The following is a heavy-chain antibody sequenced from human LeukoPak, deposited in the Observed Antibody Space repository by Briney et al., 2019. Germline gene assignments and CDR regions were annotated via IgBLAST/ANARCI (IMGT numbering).Heavy chain of an antibody. V-gene: IGHV3-7*01. J-gene: IGHJ4*02. CDR2: IKQDGSEK. Sequence: PGGSLRLSCAASGFTFSSYWMSWVRQAPGKGLEWAANIKQDGSEKYYVDSVKGRFTISRGNAKNSLYLQMNSLRAEDTAVYYCARGYYDILTGYYWGGIFDYWGQGTLVTVSS. CDR1: GFTFSSYW. D-gene: IGHD3-9*01. CDR3: ARGYYDILTGYYWGGIFDY.